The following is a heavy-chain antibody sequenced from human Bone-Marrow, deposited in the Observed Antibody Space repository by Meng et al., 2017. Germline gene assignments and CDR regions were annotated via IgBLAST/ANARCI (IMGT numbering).Heavy chain of an antibody. Sequence: QVHLQQWGAGLLMPSQTLSLTCGGYGGSFIDQYWTWIRQPPGKGLEWIGEIYGGGSTKYSPSLKSRVTISVDTSKNQFSLKLNSVTAADTAVYYRAMQDGFKADHWGQGTLVTVSS. J-gene: IGHJ4*02. CDR1: GGSFIDQY. CDR3: AMQDGFKADH. CDR2: IYGGGST. D-gene: IGHD5-24*01. V-gene: IGHV4-34*01.